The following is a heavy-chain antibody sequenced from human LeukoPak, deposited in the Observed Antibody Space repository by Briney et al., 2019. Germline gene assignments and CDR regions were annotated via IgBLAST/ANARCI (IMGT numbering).Heavy chain of an antibody. CDR1: GYTFTGYY. CDR2: INPNSGGT. V-gene: IGHV1-2*02. CDR3: ARGEVSSWYDYFQH. D-gene: IGHD6-13*01. Sequence: ASVKVSCKASGYTFTGYYMYWVRQAPGQGLEWMGWINPNSGGTKYAQKFQGRVTMTRDTSISTGDMELSRLRSDDTAVYYCARGEVSSWYDYFQHWGQGSLVTVSS. J-gene: IGHJ1*01.